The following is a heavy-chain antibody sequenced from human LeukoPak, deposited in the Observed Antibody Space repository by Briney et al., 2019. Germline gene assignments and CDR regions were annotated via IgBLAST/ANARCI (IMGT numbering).Heavy chain of an antibody. D-gene: IGHD1-1*01. V-gene: IGHV3-7*01. CDR3: ARCTTGRTFGSLREIKRSREIDY. CDR2: IKQDGSEK. J-gene: IGHJ4*02. Sequence: PGGSLRLSCAASGFTFSSYWMSWVRQAPGKGLEWVANIKQDGSEKYYVDSVKGRFIISRDNAKNSLYLQMNSLRVEDTAVYYCARCTTGRTFGSLREIKRSREIDYWGQGTLVTVSS. CDR1: GFTFSSYW.